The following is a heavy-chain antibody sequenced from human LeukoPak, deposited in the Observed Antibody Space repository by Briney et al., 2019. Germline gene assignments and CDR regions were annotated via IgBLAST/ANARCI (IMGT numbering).Heavy chain of an antibody. CDR1: GGTFSSYA. CDR2: IIPIFGTA. CDR3: AREGYYDSSGYYPLDY. D-gene: IGHD3-22*01. Sequence: SVKVSCKASGGTFSSYAISWVRQAPGQGLEWMGGIIPIFGTANYAQKFQGRVTITAGESTSTAYMELSSLRVEDTAVYSCAREGYYDSSGYYPLDYWGQGTLVTVSS. J-gene: IGHJ4*02. V-gene: IGHV1-69*13.